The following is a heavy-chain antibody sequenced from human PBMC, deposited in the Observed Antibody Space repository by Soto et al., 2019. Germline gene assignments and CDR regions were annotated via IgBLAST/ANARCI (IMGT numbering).Heavy chain of an antibody. CDR1: GYTFTSYA. V-gene: IGHV1-3*01. D-gene: IGHD3-16*01. CDR3: ARDLAMDV. CDR2: INAGNGNR. J-gene: IGHJ6*02. Sequence: QVQLVQSGAEVKKPGASVKVSCKASGYTFTSYAMHWVRQAPGQRLEWMGWINAGNGNRKYSQKFQGRVTITRDTSASTAYMELSSLRSEDTAVYYRARDLAMDVWGQGTTVTVSS.